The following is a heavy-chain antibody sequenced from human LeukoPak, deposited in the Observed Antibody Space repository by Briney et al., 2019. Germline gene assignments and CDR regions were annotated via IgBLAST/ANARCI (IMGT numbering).Heavy chain of an antibody. J-gene: IGHJ4*02. CDR2: MSGSGGPT. V-gene: IGHV3-23*01. Sequence: AGGSLRLSCAASGFTFSSYAMSWVRQAPGKGLEWVSVMSGSGGPTYYADSVKGRFTISRGNSKNTLYLQLNSLRADDTAVYYCAKLQAGYFDRSGYHFDYWGQGTLVTVSS. D-gene: IGHD3-22*01. CDR3: AKLQAGYFDRSGYHFDY. CDR1: GFTFSSYA.